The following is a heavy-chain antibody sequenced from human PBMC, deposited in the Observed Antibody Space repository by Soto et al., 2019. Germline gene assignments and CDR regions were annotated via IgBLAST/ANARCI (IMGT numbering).Heavy chain of an antibody. J-gene: IGHJ5*02. CDR2: IYYSGST. D-gene: IGHD2-21*02. Sequence: LSLTCTVSGGSISSGGYYWSWIRQHPGKGLEWIGYIYYSGSTYYNPSLKSRVTISVDTSKNQFSLKLSSVTAADTAVYYCARDQGYCGGDCYSPNWFDPWGQGTLVTVSS. CDR3: ARDQGYCGGDCYSPNWFDP. CDR1: GGSISSGGYY. V-gene: IGHV4-31*03.